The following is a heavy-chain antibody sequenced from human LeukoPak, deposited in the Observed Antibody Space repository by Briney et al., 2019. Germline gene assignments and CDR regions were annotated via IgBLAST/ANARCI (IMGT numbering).Heavy chain of an antibody. J-gene: IGHJ4*02. CDR2: ISSSSYI. Sequence: GGSLRLSCAASGFTFSSYSMNWVRQAPGKGLEWVSSISSSSYIYYADSVKGRFTISRDNAKNSLYLQMNSLRAEDTAVYYCAKLLLRRYSAPFDYWGQGTLVTVSS. D-gene: IGHD3-16*02. CDR1: GFTFSSYS. CDR3: AKLLLRRYSAPFDY. V-gene: IGHV3-21*04.